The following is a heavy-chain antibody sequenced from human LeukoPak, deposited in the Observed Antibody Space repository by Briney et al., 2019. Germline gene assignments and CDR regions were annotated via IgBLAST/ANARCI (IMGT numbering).Heavy chain of an antibody. CDR2: IYYSGST. CDR3: ARGISMVRGVMNYFDY. CDR1: GGSVSSGSYY. J-gene: IGHJ4*02. V-gene: IGHV4-61*01. D-gene: IGHD3-10*01. Sequence: PSETLSLTCTVSGGSVSSGSYYWSWIRQPPGKGLEWIGYIYYSGSTNYNPSLKSRVTISVDTSKNQFSLRLSSVTAADMAVYYCARGISMVRGVMNYFDYWGQGTLVTVSS.